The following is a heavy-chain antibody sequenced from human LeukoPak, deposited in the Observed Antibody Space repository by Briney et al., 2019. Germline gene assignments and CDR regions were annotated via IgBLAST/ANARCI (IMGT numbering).Heavy chain of an antibody. D-gene: IGHD4-11*01. CDR2: ISASGTSI. CDR3: ARDTVTNNWFDP. V-gene: IGHV3-48*03. J-gene: IGHJ5*02. CDR1: GLTFSSYD. Sequence: GGSLRLSCAAAGLTFSSYDMYWVRQTPGKGPEWVSYISASGTSIKYADSVKGRFTISRDNAKNTLYLQMNSLRAEDTAVYYCARDTVTNNWFDPWGQGTLVTVSS.